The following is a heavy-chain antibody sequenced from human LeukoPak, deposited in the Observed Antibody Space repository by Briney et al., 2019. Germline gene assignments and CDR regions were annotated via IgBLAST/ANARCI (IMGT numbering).Heavy chain of an antibody. V-gene: IGHV4-34*01. Sequence: SETLSLTRAVYGGSFSGYYWSWIRQPPGKGLEWIGEINHSGSTNYNPSLKSRVTISVDTSKNQFSLKLSSVTAADTAVYYCARGGSSIAAPYYFDYWGQGTLVTVSS. J-gene: IGHJ4*02. CDR1: GGSFSGYY. CDR3: ARGGSSIAAPYYFDY. D-gene: IGHD6-6*01. CDR2: INHSGST.